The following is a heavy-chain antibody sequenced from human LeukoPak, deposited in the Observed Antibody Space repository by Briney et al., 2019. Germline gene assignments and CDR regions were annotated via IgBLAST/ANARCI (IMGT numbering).Heavy chain of an antibody. J-gene: IGHJ4*02. V-gene: IGHV4-34*01. CDR1: GGSFSGYY. D-gene: IGHD3-22*01. Sequence: SETLSLTCAVYGGSFSGYYWSWIRQPPGKGLEWIGEINHSGSTNYNPSLTSRGTISVDTSKNQFSLKLSSVTAADTAVYYCARGPYYYDSSGYYLGWAFDYWGQGTLVTVSS. CDR2: INHSGST. CDR3: ARGPYYYDSSGYYLGWAFDY.